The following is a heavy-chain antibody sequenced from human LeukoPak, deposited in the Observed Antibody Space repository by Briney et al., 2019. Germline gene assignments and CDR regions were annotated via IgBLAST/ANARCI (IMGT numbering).Heavy chain of an antibody. V-gene: IGHV4-59*01. Sequence: PSETLSLTCTVSGGSMSGYYWSWIRQPPGKGLEWIGYIYYSGSTNYNPSLKNRVTISVDTSKNQFSLNLTSLTAADTAVYYCARGTYTIPLDYWGQGTLVTVSS. CDR2: IYYSGST. J-gene: IGHJ4*02. CDR1: GGSMSGYY. CDR3: ARGTYTIPLDY. D-gene: IGHD3-9*01.